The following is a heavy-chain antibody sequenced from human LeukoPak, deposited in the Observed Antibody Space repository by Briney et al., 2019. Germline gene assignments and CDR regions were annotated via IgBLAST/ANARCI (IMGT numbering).Heavy chain of an antibody. Sequence: GGSLRPSCAASGFTFDDYAMHWVRQGPGKGLEWVSGMSWNGKIIGYGESARGRFTISRDNAKNFLYLQMNSLRAEDTALYYCVKDRSAWSHFEIWGQGILVTVSS. D-gene: IGHD6-19*01. V-gene: IGHV3-9*01. J-gene: IGHJ4*02. CDR1: GFTFDDYA. CDR3: VKDRSAWSHFEI. CDR2: MSWNGKII.